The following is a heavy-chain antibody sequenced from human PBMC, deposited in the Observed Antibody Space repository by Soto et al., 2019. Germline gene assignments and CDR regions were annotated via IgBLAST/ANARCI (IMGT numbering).Heavy chain of an antibody. CDR1: GGTFSSYA. V-gene: IGHV1-69*06. J-gene: IGHJ4*02. CDR2: TIPIFGTA. Sequence: QVQLVQSGAEVKKPGSSVKVSCKASGGTFSSYAISWVRQAPGQGLEWMGGTIPIFGTANYAQKFQGRVTITADKSTSTAYMELSSLRSEDTAVYYCARELRDGYKTYYFDYWGQGTLVTVSS. CDR3: ARELRDGYKTYYFDY. D-gene: IGHD5-12*01.